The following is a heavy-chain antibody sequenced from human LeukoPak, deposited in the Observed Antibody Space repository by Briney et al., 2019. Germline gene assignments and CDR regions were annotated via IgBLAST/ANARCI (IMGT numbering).Heavy chain of an antibody. Sequence: SESLSLTCTVSGGSISSSSYYWGWIRQPPGKGLEWIGSIYYSGSTYYNPSLKSRVTISVDTSKNQFSLKLSSVTAADTAVYYCARQFYGSGSYYNRGFDPWGQGTLVTVSS. CDR2: IYYSGST. CDR3: ARQFYGSGSYYNRGFDP. CDR1: GGSISSSSYY. D-gene: IGHD3-10*01. J-gene: IGHJ5*02. V-gene: IGHV4-39*01.